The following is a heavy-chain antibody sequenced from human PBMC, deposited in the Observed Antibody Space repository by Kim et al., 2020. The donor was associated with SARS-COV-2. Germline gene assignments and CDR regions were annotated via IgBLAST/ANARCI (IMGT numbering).Heavy chain of an antibody. D-gene: IGHD6-6*01. V-gene: IGHV4-39*07. CDR3: ARENPDEYSSSSNWFDP. Sequence: LKSRVTISVDTSKNQFSLKLSSVTAADTAVYYCARENPDEYSSSSNWFDPWGQGTLVTVSS. J-gene: IGHJ5*02.